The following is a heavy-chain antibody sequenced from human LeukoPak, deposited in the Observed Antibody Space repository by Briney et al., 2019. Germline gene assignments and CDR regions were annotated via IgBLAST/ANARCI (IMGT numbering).Heavy chain of an antibody. CDR2: IFYTGSA. D-gene: IGHD2-21*02. V-gene: IGHV4-39*07. J-gene: IGHJ4*02. CDR1: GASISNTRYY. CDR3: ASPYCGDDCSD. Sequence: SETLSLTCVVSGASISNTRYYWAWIRQPPGRGLEWIGSIFYTGSAYYNPSLRSRVTMSVDTSKNQFSLNLGSVTAADTAVHYCASPYCGDDCSDWGQGTLVTVAS.